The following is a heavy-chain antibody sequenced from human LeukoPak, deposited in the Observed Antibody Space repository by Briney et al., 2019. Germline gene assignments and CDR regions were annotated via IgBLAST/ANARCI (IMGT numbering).Heavy chain of an antibody. CDR3: TTKTLRLGELSFQIDY. CDR2: IRSKANSYAT. Sequence: GGSLRLSCAASGFTFSGSAMHWVRQASGKGLEWVGRIRSKANSYATAYAASVEGRFTISRDDSKNTAYLQMNSLKTEDTAVYYCTTKTLRLGELSFQIDYWGQGTLVTVSS. J-gene: IGHJ4*02. V-gene: IGHV3-73*01. D-gene: IGHD3-16*02. CDR1: GFTFSGSA.